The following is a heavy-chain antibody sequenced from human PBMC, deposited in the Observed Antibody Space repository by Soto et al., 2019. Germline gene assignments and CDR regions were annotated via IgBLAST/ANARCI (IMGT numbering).Heavy chain of an antibody. CDR3: AKYWDGLDV. CDR2: IYHSGST. D-gene: IGHD2-15*01. Sequence: QVQLQESGPGLVKPSETLSLTCTVSGASINNYWWSWVRQPPGKGLEWIGYIYHSGSTHYNPSLKSRVTMSVDTSKNQFSLEVTSVTAAGTAIYYCAKYWDGLDVWGQGTTVTVSS. J-gene: IGHJ6*02. CDR1: GASINNYW. V-gene: IGHV4-59*01.